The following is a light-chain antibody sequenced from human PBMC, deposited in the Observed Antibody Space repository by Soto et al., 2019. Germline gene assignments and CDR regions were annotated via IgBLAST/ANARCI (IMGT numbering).Light chain of an antibody. J-gene: IGLJ2*01. V-gene: IGLV2-14*03. Sequence: QSALTQPASVSGSPGQSITISCTGTSSDVDGYNYISWHQHHPGKAPKLMIYDVSIRPSGVSDRFSGSKSGNTASLTISGLQAEDEADYYCSADRISSSEFGGGTKLTVL. CDR2: DVS. CDR3: SADRISSSE. CDR1: SSDVDGYNY.